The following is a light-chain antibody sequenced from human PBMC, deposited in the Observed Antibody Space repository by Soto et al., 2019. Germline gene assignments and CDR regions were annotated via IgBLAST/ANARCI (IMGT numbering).Light chain of an antibody. V-gene: IGLV2-14*01. CDR3: SSYTTSHTVV. CDR1: SSDVGAYDY. J-gene: IGLJ2*01. CDR2: DVD. Sequence: QSVLTQPASVSGSPGQSITISCTGTSSDVGAYDYVSWYQQHPGKAPKLMIYDVDSRPSGVSNRFSGSKSGNTASLTISGLQAEDETDYYCSSYTTSHTVVFGGGTQLTVL.